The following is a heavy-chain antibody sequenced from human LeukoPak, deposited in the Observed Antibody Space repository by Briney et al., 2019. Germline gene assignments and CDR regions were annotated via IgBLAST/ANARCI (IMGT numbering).Heavy chain of an antibody. CDR3: ARLTEEAPGVTAPYFDY. CDR1: GYTLTGYY. J-gene: IGHJ4*02. CDR2: INPNSGGT. V-gene: IGHV1-2*02. Sequence: ASVKVSCKASGYTLTGYYMHWVRQAPGQGLEWMGWINPNSGGTNYAQKFQGRVTMTRDTSISTTYMELSRLTSDDTAFYYCARLTEEAPGVTAPYFDYWGQGTLVTVSS. D-gene: IGHD2-21*02.